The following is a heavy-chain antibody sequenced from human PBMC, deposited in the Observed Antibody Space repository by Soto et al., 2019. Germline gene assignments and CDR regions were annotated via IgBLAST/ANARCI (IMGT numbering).Heavy chain of an antibody. CDR1: GDSVARHY. D-gene: IGHD1-26*01. CDR2: IYYNGNI. V-gene: IGHV4-59*02. Sequence: FVTITLSGDSVARHYCTSIRLPPGKGLEWIGYIYYNGNINYNPYLRSRVTISVDTSRSQFSLKLSSVTAADTALYYCATHRYNVGWEHFDSWGQGSMLTVSS. J-gene: IGHJ4*02. CDR3: ATHRYNVGWEHFDS.